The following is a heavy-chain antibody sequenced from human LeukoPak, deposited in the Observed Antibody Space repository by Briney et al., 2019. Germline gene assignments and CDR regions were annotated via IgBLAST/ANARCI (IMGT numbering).Heavy chain of an antibody. J-gene: IGHJ4*02. V-gene: IGHV3-23*01. CDR3: AKVPGLYLNSSGWQSTEEYYFDY. CDR2: ISGSGGST. Sequence: PGGSLRLSCAASGFTFSSYAMSWVRQAPGKGLEWVSAISGSGGSTYYADSVKGRFTISRDNSKNTLYLQMNSLRAEDTAVYYCAKVPGLYLNSSGWQSTEEYYFDYWGQGTLVTVSS. D-gene: IGHD6-19*01. CDR1: GFTFSSYA.